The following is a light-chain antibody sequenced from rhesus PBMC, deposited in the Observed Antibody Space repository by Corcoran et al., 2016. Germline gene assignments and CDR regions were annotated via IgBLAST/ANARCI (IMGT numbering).Light chain of an antibody. V-gene: IGKV3-42*02. CDR3: QQYYGWPRT. CDR1: QSVSSS. CDR2: GAS. Sequence: EIVMTQSPATLSLSSGERATLSCRASQSVSSSLAWYQQKPGQAPKLLIYGASSRATGIPDRFSGSGSGTEFTLTISSLGPDEIGVYYCQQYYGWPRTFGQGTKVEIK. J-gene: IGKJ1*01.